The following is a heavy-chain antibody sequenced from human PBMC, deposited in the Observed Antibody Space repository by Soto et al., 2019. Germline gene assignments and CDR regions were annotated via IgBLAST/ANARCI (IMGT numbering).Heavy chain of an antibody. V-gene: IGHV3-23*01. CDR2: ISGSGGST. J-gene: IGHJ4*02. CDR3: AKDMDIVVVPAAILDY. CDR1: GFTFSSYA. Sequence: GGSLSLSCAASGFTFSSYAMSWVRQAPGKGLEWVSAISGSGGSTYYADSVKGRFTISRDNSKNTLYLQMNSLRAEDTAVYYCAKDMDIVVVPAAILDYWGQGTLVTVSS. D-gene: IGHD2-2*02.